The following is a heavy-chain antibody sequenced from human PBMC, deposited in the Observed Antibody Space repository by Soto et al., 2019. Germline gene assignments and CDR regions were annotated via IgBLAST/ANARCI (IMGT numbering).Heavy chain of an antibody. CDR1: GGTFSRYA. CDR2: IIPIVGTA. D-gene: IGHD6-13*01. CDR3: ARDALPNIAAADTTVGDY. V-gene: IGHV1-69*12. Sequence: QVQLVQSGAEVKKPGSSVKVSCKASGGTFSRYAISWVRQSPGQGLEWRGGIIPIVGTANYAQKFQGRVTITADESTSTAYMELSRLGSEDTAVYYCARDALPNIAAADTTVGDYWGQGTLVTVSS. J-gene: IGHJ4*02.